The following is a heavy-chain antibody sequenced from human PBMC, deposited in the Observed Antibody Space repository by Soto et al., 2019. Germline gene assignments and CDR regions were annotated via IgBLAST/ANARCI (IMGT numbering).Heavy chain of an antibody. J-gene: IGHJ4*02. CDR2: MNPNSGNT. CDR3: ATSKGVLLWFGELYYFDY. Sequence: QVQLVQSGAEVKKPGASVKVSCKASGYTFTSYDINWVRQATGQGLEWMGWMNPNSGNTGYAQKFQGRVTMTRNTSISTAYMELRSLRSEDTAVYYCATSKGVLLWFGELYYFDYWGQGTLVTVSS. V-gene: IGHV1-8*01. D-gene: IGHD3-10*01. CDR1: GYTFTSYD.